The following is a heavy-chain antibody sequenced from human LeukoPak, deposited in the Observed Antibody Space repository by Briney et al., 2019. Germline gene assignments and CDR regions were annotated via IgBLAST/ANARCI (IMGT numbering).Heavy chain of an antibody. CDR1: GFTFSSYG. J-gene: IGHJ6*03. Sequence: GGSLRLSCAASGFTFSSYGMHWVRQAPGKGLEWVAVISYDGSNKYYADSVKGRFTISRDNSKNTLYLQMNSLRAEDTAVYYCAKDGQLGTPYYYYYYYMDVWGKGTTVTVSS. CDR3: AKDGQLGTPYYYYYYYMDV. V-gene: IGHV3-30*18. CDR2: ISYDGSNK. D-gene: IGHD1-14*01.